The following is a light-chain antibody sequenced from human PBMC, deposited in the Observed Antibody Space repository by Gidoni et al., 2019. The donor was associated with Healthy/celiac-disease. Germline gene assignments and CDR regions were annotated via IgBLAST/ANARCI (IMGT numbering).Light chain of an antibody. V-gene: IGKV3-11*01. CDR2: DAS. J-gene: IGKJ4*01. Sequence: DIVLTQPPATLSLSPGERATLSSKSVSSYLAWYQQKPGQYPRLLIYDASNRATGIPARFSGSGSGTDFTLTISSLEPEDFAVYYCQQRSNWPLTFGGGTKVEIK. CDR3: QQRSNWPLT. CDR1: KSVSSY.